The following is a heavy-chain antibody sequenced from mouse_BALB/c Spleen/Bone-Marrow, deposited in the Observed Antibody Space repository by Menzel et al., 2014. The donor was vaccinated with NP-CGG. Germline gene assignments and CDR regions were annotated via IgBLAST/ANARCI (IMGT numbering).Heavy chain of an antibody. CDR1: GYTFRSYW. CDR3: AFNSYWFFDV. V-gene: IGHV1-9*01. J-gene: IGHJ1*01. CDR2: ILPGSGST. Sequence: QVQLKESGAELMKPGASVKISCKATGYTFRSYWMEWVRQRPGHGLEWIGEILPGSGSTNHNEKFKGKATFTADTSSNTAYLQLSSLTSEDSAAYYCAFNSYWFFDVWGAGTTVTVSS.